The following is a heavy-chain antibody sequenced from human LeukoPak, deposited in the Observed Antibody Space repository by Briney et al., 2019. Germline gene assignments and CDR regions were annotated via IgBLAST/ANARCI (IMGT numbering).Heavy chain of an antibody. V-gene: IGHV3-15*01. D-gene: IGHD5-18*01. CDR1: GFTFSSYA. Sequence: PGGSLRLSCAASGFTFSSYAMSWVRQAPGKGLEWVGRIKSKTNGGTTDYAAPLKGRITISRDDSKNALYLQLSSLKTEDIAVYYCTAERGYSYLFWGQGTLVTVSS. J-gene: IGHJ4*02. CDR2: IKSKTNGGTT. CDR3: TAERGYSYLF.